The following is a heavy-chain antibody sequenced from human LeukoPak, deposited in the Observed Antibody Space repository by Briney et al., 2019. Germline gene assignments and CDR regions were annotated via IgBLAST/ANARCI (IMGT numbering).Heavy chain of an antibody. J-gene: IGHJ4*02. CDR2: INAGNGNT. D-gene: IGHD3-22*01. Sequence: ASVKVSCKASGYTFTTYAMHWVRQAPGQRLEWMGWINAGNGNTKFSQKFQGRVTITRDTSASTAYMELSSLRSEDTAVYYCARSEANYYDSGGYAAFDYWGQGTLVTVSS. V-gene: IGHV1-3*01. CDR3: ARSEANYYDSGGYAAFDY. CDR1: GYTFTTYA.